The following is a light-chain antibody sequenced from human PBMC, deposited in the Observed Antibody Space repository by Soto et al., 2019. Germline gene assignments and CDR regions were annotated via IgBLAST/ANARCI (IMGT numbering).Light chain of an antibody. CDR2: DAS. CDR3: QQYNDFYS. Sequence: DVQMTQSPSTLSASVGDRVTITCRASQRFSSWLAWYQQKPGKAPKLLIYDASNLESGVPSRFSGTGSGTEFTLTLSNLQSDDFATYYCQQYNDFYSFGQGTKLEIK. J-gene: IGKJ2*03. V-gene: IGKV1-5*01. CDR1: QRFSSW.